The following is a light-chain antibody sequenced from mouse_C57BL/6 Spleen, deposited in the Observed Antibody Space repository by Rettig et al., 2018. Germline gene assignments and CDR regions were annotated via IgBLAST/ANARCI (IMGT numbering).Light chain of an antibody. V-gene: IGKV5-39*01. CDR1: QSISDY. Sequence: DIVMTQSPATLSVTPGDRVSLSCRASQSISDYLHWYQQKSHESPRLLIKYASQSISGIPSRFSGSGSGSDFILSINSVEPEDVGVYYCQNGHSFPRTFGGGTKLEIK. CDR3: QNGHSFPRT. CDR2: YAS. J-gene: IGKJ1*01.